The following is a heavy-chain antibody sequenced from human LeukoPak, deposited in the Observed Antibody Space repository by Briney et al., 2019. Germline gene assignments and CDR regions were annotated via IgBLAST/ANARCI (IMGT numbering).Heavy chain of an antibody. Sequence: GGSLRLSCAASGFTFSSYAMHWVRQAPGKGLEWVAVISYDGSNKYYADSVKGRFTISRDNSENTLYLQMNSLRAEDTALYYCARGPYGSDILTGYYNYWGQGTLVAVSS. D-gene: IGHD3-9*01. CDR1: GFTFSSYA. CDR2: ISYDGSNK. J-gene: IGHJ4*02. V-gene: IGHV3-30*04. CDR3: ARGPYGSDILTGYYNY.